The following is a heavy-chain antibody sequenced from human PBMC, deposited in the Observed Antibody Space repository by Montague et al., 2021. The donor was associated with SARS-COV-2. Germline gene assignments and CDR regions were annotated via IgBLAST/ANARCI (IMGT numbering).Heavy chain of an antibody. CDR1: GGAMSSYY. CDR2: IYYSGST. J-gene: IGHJ5*02. D-gene: IGHD6-19*01. V-gene: IGHV4-59*08. CDR3: ARHGCSSGRHRCGFDP. Sequence: SETLSLTCTVSGGAMSSYYWSWIRQPPGKGLEWIGYIYYSGSTXXXPPXXXRVTISVDTSKNQFSLKLSSVTAADTAAYYCARHGCSSGRHRCGFDPWGQGTLVTVSS.